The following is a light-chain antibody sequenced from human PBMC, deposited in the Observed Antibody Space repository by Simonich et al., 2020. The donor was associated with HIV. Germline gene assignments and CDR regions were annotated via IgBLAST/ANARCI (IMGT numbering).Light chain of an antibody. CDR1: ALPKQY. J-gene: IGLJ3*02. CDR2: KDR. V-gene: IGLV3-25*03. CDR3: QSADSSGTYSV. Sequence: SYELTQPPSVSVSPGQTARITCSGDALPKQYAYWYQQKPGQAPVLVIYKDRERPSGIPDRLSGSSSGTTVTLTISGGQAEDEADYYCQSADSSGTYSVFGGGAKLTVL.